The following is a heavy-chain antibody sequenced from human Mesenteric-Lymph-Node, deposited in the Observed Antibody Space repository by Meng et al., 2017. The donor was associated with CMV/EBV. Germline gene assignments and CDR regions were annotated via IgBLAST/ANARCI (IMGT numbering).Heavy chain of an antibody. J-gene: IGHJ4*02. CDR1: GFTFRIYS. CDR2: ISSGSCYI. D-gene: IGHD3-10*01. CDR3: ARQMVRGILSSEGADY. V-gene: IGHV3-21*01. Sequence: GGSLRLSCAASGFTFRIYSMNWVRQAPGKGLDWVSSISSGSCYIYYADSVKGRFTISRDNAKNSLFPQMNSLRAEDTAVYYCARQMVRGILSSEGADYWGQGTLVTVSS.